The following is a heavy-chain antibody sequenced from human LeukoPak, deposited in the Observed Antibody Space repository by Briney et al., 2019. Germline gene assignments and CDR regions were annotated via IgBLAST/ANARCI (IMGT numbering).Heavy chain of an antibody. Sequence: GGSLRLSCAASGFTFSSYGMHWVRQAPGKGLEWVAVIWYDGSKKYYADSVTGRFTVSRDNSKNTLYLQMNSLRAEDTAVYYCARGYSSGSRWGYWGQGTLVTVSS. CDR3: ARGYSSGSRWGY. CDR2: IWYDGSKK. D-gene: IGHD6-19*01. V-gene: IGHV3-33*01. J-gene: IGHJ4*02. CDR1: GFTFSSYG.